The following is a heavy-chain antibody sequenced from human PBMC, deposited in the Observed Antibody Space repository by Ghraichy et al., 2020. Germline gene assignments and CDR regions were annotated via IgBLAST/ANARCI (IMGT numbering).Heavy chain of an antibody. CDR3: AKNQLLKFDAFNL. CDR2: IKQDGDET. CDR1: GFTISSYW. Sequence: GESLNISCAASGFTISSYWMSWVRQAPGKGLEWVANIKQDGDETYYVDSVRGRFTISRDNARNSLYLQMNSLRVGDTAVYYCAKNQLLKFDAFNLWGRGTLVTVSS. D-gene: IGHD2-21*02. V-gene: IGHV3-7*03. J-gene: IGHJ3*01.